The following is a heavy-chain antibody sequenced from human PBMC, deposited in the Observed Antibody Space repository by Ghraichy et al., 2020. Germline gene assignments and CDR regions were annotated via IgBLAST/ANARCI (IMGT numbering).Heavy chain of an antibody. CDR2: IYTSGST. CDR3: ASHSGSNSY. CDR1: GGSISSYY. J-gene: IGHJ4*02. D-gene: IGHD3-10*01. V-gene: IGHV4-4*09. Sequence: SETPSLTCTVSGGSISSYYWSWIRQPPGKGLEWIGYIYTSGSTNYNPSLKSRVTISVDTSKNQFSLKLSSVTAADTAVYYCASHSGSNSYWGQGTLVTVSS.